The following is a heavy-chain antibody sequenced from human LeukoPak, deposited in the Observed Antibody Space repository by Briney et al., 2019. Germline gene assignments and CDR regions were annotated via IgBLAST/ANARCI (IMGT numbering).Heavy chain of an antibody. D-gene: IGHD6-19*01. V-gene: IGHV3-30*02. CDR3: AKSVAGINWFDP. J-gene: IGHJ5*02. CDR2: IRYDGSNK. CDR1: GFTFSSTG. Sequence: GGSLSLSCAASGFTFSSTGMHWVRQAPGQGLEGVAFIRYDGSNKYYADSVKGRLTISRDNSTNKLYLQRNSRRADDTAVYDCAKSVAGINWFDPWGQGTLVTVSS.